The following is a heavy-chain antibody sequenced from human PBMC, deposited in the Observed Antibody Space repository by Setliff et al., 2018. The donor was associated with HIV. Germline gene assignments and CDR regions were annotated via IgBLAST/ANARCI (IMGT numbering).Heavy chain of an antibody. CDR2: IYNRRST. D-gene: IGHD2-2*01. J-gene: IGHJ6*03. CDR3: ARLGYCSRTTCYGYYYMDV. Sequence: KPSETLSLTCTVSGGSISNHYWSWIRQPPGKGLEWIGYIYNRRSTNYHPSLKSRVTISVDTSKNQFSLKLSSVTAADTAVYYCARLGYCSRTTCYGYYYMDVWGKGTTVTVSS. CDR1: GGSISNHY. V-gene: IGHV4-59*08.